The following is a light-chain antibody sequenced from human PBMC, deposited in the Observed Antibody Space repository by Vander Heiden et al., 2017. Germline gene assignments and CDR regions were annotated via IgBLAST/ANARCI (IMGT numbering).Light chain of an antibody. J-gene: IGLJ3*02. Sequence: SYEVTQPPSVSVSPGQTASITCSGPKLGDKYACWYQQKPGQSPVLVIYENNKRPSGIPERFSGSNSGDTATLTISGTQAMDEADYYCQTWDGTTGVFGGGTKLTVL. CDR2: ENN. CDR1: KLGDKY. CDR3: QTWDGTTGV. V-gene: IGLV3-1*01.